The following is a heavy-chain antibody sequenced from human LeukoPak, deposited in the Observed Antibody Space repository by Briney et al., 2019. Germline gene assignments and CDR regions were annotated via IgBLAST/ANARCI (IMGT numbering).Heavy chain of an antibody. V-gene: IGHV4-59*01. D-gene: IGHD3-3*01. Sequence: PSETLSLTCTVSGGSISSYYWSWIRQPPGKGLEWIGYIYYSGSTNYNPSLKSRVTISVDTSKNQFSLKLSSVTAADTAVYYCVRQEARPYYDFWSGYSSLGPYFDYWGQGTLVTVSS. CDR1: GGSISSYY. CDR3: VRQEARPYYDFWSGYSSLGPYFDY. CDR2: IYYSGST. J-gene: IGHJ4*02.